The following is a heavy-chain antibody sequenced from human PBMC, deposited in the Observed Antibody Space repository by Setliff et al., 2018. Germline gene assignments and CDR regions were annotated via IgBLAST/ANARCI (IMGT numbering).Heavy chain of an antibody. D-gene: IGHD3-10*01. Sequence: GGSLRLSCAASGFTFSNLWMAWVRQVPGKGLEWVANINEEGSAKFYVDSVKGRFTISRDNARNSLYLQMNSLRVDDTAVYYCARDKDVRVDYFDYWGPGTLVTVSS. CDR2: INEEGSAK. V-gene: IGHV3-7*01. CDR3: ARDKDVRVDYFDY. J-gene: IGHJ4*02. CDR1: GFTFSNLW.